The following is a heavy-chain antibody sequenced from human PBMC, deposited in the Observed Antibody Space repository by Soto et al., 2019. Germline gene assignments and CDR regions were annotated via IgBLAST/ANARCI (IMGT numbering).Heavy chain of an antibody. Sequence: QVQLQESGPGLVKPSETLSLTCTVSGGSISSYYWSWIRQPPGKGLEWIGYIYYSGSTNYNPSLTSRVTISVDTSKNQFSLKLSSVTAADTAVYYCARRFQYYDILTGYTDAFDIWGQGTMVTVSS. D-gene: IGHD3-9*01. V-gene: IGHV4-59*08. CDR2: IYYSGST. J-gene: IGHJ3*02. CDR1: GGSISSYY. CDR3: ARRFQYYDILTGYTDAFDI.